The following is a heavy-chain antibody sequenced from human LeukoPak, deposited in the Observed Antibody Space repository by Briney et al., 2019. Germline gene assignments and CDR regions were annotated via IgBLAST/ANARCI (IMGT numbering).Heavy chain of an antibody. CDR1: GFTFSDYY. CDR2: ITSSSSTI. J-gene: IGHJ1*01. V-gene: IGHV3-11*01. Sequence: GGPLRLSCAASGFTFSDYYLSWIGRAQGKGREGVSYITSSSSTIYYADSVKGRFTISRDNAKNSLYLQMNSLRAEDTAVYYCARDGHYDILTGYFQDWGQGTLVTVSS. CDR3: ARDGHYDILTGYFQD. D-gene: IGHD3-9*01.